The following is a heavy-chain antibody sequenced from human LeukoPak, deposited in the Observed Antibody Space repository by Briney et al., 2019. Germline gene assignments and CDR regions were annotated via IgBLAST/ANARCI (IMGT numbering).Heavy chain of an antibody. D-gene: IGHD4-17*01. CDR3: ARDLATVTTTPWFDP. CDR2: ISSSGSTI. CDR1: GFTFSDYY. J-gene: IGHJ5*02. V-gene: IGHV3-11*04. Sequence: PGGSLGLSCAASGFTFSDYYMSWIRQVPGKGLEWVSYISSSGSTIYYADSVKGRFTISRDSAKNSLYLQMNSLRAEDTAVYYCARDLATVTTTPWFDPWGQGTLVTVSS.